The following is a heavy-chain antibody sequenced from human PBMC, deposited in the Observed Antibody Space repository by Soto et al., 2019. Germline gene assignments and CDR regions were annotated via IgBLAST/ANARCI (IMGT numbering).Heavy chain of an antibody. CDR3: ARGGRQGLVTSDFNY. J-gene: IGHJ4*02. D-gene: IGHD6-19*01. CDR2: VSHDGRNT. CDR1: GFTFSDYA. Sequence: VQLVESGGGVVQPGRSLRLSCAASGFTFSDYAMHWVRQAPGKGLEWVAVVSHDGRNTHYADSVKGRFTISTDGSKNTVSPATTSLSAEDTAGYYGARGGRQGLVTSDFNYWGQGALVTVSS. V-gene: IGHV3-30*03.